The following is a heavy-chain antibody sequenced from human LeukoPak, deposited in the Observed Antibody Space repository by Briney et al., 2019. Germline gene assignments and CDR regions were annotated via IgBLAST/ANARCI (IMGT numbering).Heavy chain of an antibody. Sequence: ASVKVSCKTTGGRFKSYGFSWVRQAPGQGLEWMGGIIPVFDRPNYAQKFEGRVTITADKSTNTTYMEISRLTSDDTAVYYCARDAQSELRAFDVWGRGTMVIVSS. D-gene: IGHD1-14*01. CDR1: GGRFKSYG. V-gene: IGHV1-69*06. CDR3: ARDAQSELRAFDV. J-gene: IGHJ3*01. CDR2: IIPVFDRP.